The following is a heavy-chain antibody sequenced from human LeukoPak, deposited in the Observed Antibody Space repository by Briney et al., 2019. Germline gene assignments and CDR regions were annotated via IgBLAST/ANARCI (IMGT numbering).Heavy chain of an antibody. V-gene: IGHV3-23*01. D-gene: IGHD2-2*01. CDR1: GFTFSNYG. CDR2: ISAGGDST. CDR3: AKRMYCTSSSCYGFDY. J-gene: IGHJ4*02. Sequence: VGSLRLSCAASGFTFSNYGMSWVRQAPGKGREWVSAISAGGDSTLYADSVKGRFTISRDNSTNTLYLQMNSLRAEDTAVYYCAKRMYCTSSSCYGFDYWGQGTLLTVSS.